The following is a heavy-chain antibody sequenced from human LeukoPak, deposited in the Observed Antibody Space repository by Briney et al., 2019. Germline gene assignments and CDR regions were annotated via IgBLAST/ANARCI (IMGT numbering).Heavy chain of an antibody. J-gene: IGHJ6*02. CDR3: ARVTHPYYYYGMDV. CDR2: INPNSGGT. CDR1: GYTFTGYY. Sequence: ASVTVSCKASGYTFTGYYMHWVRQAPGQGLEWMGWINPNSGGTNYAQKFQGRVTMTRDTSISTAYMELSRLRSDDTAVYYCARVTHPYYYYGMDVWGQGTTVTVSS. V-gene: IGHV1-2*02.